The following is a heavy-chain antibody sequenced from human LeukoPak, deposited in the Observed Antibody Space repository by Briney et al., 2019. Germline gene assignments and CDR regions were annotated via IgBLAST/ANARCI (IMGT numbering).Heavy chain of an antibody. CDR1: GYSFTGYY. D-gene: IGHD6-19*01. J-gene: IGHJ5*02. CDR3: ARADGSSGWYRDNWFDP. V-gene: IGHV1-2*02. CDR2: IYPNTGGS. Sequence: GASVTVSCKASGYSFTGYYMHSVRQAPGQGLEWMGWIYPNTGGSTYAQNFQGRVTMNRDTSITTAYLELSRLRPDDTAVYYCARADGSSGWYRDNWFDPWGQGTLVTVSS.